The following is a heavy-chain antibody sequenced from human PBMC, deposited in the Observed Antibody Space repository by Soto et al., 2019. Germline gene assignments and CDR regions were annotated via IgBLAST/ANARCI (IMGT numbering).Heavy chain of an antibody. CDR1: GYTFTGYY. Sequence: ASVKVSCKASGYTFTGYYMHWVRQAPGQGLEWMGWINPNSGGTNYAQKFQGRVTMTRDTSISTAYMELSRLRSDDTAVYYCARHYYYHTIGVRGAYDPWGQGTLVSVSS. D-gene: IGHD3-22*01. CDR3: ARHYYYHTIGVRGAYDP. CDR2: INPNSGGT. J-gene: IGHJ5*02. V-gene: IGHV1-2*02.